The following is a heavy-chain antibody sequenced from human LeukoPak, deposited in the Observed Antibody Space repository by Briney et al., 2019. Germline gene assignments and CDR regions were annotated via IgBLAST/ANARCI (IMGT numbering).Heavy chain of an antibody. CDR3: ARVPHSVTLGDMFLHYFDY. CDR1: GGSIRSSSYY. V-gene: IGHV4-39*07. CDR2: IYYSGST. J-gene: IGHJ4*02. D-gene: IGHD3-10*02. Sequence: PSETLSLTCTVSGGSIRSSSYYWGWIRQPPGKGLEWIGSIYYSGSTYYNPSLKSRVTISLDTSKNQFSLKLTSVSAADTALYYCARVPHSVTLGDMFLHYFDYWGLGTLVTVSS.